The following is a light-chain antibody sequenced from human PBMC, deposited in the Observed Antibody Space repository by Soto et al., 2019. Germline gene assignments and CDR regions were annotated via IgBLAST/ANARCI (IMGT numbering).Light chain of an antibody. J-gene: IGLJ2*01. V-gene: IGLV2-14*01. CDR3: SSYTTSSTLVV. CDR1: SSDVGFYNY. CDR2: EVS. Sequence: QSALTQPASVSGSPGQSITISCTGTSSDVGFYNYVSWYQHHPGKAPKLMIYEVSNRPSGVSNRFSGSKSGNTASLTISGLQAEDEADYYCSSYTTSSTLVVFGGGTKLTVL.